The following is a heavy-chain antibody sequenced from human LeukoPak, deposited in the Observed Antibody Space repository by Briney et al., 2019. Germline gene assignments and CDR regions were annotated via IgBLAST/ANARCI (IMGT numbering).Heavy chain of an antibody. V-gene: IGHV3-66*02. CDR2: IYSGGST. CDR3: ASSDTHQPAAMGFDI. J-gene: IGHJ3*02. D-gene: IGHD2-2*01. Sequence: GGSLRLSCAASGFTVSSNYMSWVRQAPGKGLEWVSVIYSGGSTYYADSVKGRFTISRDNSKNTLYLQMNSLRAEDTAVYYCASSDTHQPAAMGFDIWGQGTMVTVSS. CDR1: GFTVSSNY.